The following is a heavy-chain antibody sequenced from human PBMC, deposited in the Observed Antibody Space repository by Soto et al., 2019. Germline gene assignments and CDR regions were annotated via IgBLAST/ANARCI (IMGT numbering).Heavy chain of an antibody. CDR1: GGTFSSYA. J-gene: IGHJ5*02. CDR2: IIPIFGTA. CDR3: ARDRRSTYYYDSSGYPDWFDP. D-gene: IGHD3-22*01. V-gene: IGHV1-69*13. Sequence: ASVKVSCKASGGTFSSYAISWVRQAPGQGLEWMGGIIPIFGTANYAQKFQGRVTITADESTSTAYMELSSLRSEDTAVYYCARDRRSTYYYDSSGYPDWFDPWGQGTLVTVSS.